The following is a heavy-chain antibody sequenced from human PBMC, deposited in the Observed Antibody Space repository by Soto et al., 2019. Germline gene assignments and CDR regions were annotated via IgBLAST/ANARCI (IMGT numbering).Heavy chain of an antibody. Sequence: EVQLLESGGGLVQPGGSLRLSCAASGFTFSSYAMSWVRQAPGKGLEWVSAISGSGGSTYYADSVKGRFTISRDNSKNTLYQQMNSLRAEDTAVYYCAKDNDFWSGYYDYWGQGTLVTVSS. J-gene: IGHJ4*02. V-gene: IGHV3-23*01. CDR2: ISGSGGST. D-gene: IGHD3-3*01. CDR3: AKDNDFWSGYYDY. CDR1: GFTFSSYA.